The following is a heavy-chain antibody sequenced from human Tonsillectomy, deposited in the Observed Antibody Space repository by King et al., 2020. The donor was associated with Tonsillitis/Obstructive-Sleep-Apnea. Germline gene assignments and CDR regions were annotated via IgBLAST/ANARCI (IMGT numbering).Heavy chain of an antibody. V-gene: IGHV4-59*01. CDR3: ARILSFADY. CDR2: IYYSGST. Sequence: VQLQESGPGLVKPSETLSLTCTVSGGSISSYYWSWIRQPPGKGLEWIGYIYYSGSTNYNPSLKSRVTISVDTSKNQFSLKLSSMTAADTAVYYCARILSFADYWGQGTLVTVSS. D-gene: IGHD3-10*01. CDR1: GGSISSYY. J-gene: IGHJ4*02.